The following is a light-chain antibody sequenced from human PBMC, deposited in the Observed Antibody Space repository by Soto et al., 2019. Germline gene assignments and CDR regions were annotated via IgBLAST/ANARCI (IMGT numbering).Light chain of an antibody. Sequence: DIPMTQSPSSLSASVGDRVTITCRASQSIRYYLNWYQQKPGKAPKLLIYATSSLQSGVPSRFSGSGSGTDFTLTISSLQPEDFATYYCQQSYSTPQITFGQGTKLEIK. CDR1: QSIRYY. CDR2: ATS. J-gene: IGKJ2*01. V-gene: IGKV1-39*01. CDR3: QQSYSTPQIT.